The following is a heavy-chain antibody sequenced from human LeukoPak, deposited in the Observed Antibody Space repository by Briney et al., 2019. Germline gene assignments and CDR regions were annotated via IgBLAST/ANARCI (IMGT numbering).Heavy chain of an antibody. D-gene: IGHD1-14*01. CDR3: ARGVAGEP. Sequence: WGSLRLSCAASGFTFSSFWMSWIRQAPGKGLEWVANINQDGSGKYFVDSVKGRFTISRDNAKNSLYLQMNSLRAEDTAVYYCARGVAGEPWGQGTLVTVSS. CDR1: GFTFSSFW. CDR2: INQDGSGK. J-gene: IGHJ5*02. V-gene: IGHV3-7*01.